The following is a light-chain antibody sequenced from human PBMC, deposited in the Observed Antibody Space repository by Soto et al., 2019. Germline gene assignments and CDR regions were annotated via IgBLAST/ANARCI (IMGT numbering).Light chain of an antibody. Sequence: QSALTQPASVSGSPGQSITVSCTGSSSDIGSYNLVSWYQQLPGKAPKVIISEASKRPSGVPDRFSGSKSGNTASLTISGLQADYEAVYYCSSYTTTNTFVFGGGTKLTVL. J-gene: IGLJ2*01. CDR1: SSDIGSYNL. V-gene: IGLV2-23*01. CDR3: SSYTTTNTFV. CDR2: EAS.